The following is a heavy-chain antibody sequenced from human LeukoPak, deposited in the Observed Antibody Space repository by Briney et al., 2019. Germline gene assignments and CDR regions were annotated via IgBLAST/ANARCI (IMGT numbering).Heavy chain of an antibody. V-gene: IGHV3-30*02. CDR3: AKTPVPYSSGWYALDY. CDR1: GFTFSSYG. D-gene: IGHD6-19*01. CDR2: IRYDGSNK. J-gene: IGHJ4*02. Sequence: GGSLRLSCAASGFTFSSYGMHWVRQAPGKGLEWVAFIRYDGSNKYYADSVKGLFTISRDNSKNTLYLQMNSLRAEDTAVYYCAKTPVPYSSGWYALDYWGQGTLVTVSS.